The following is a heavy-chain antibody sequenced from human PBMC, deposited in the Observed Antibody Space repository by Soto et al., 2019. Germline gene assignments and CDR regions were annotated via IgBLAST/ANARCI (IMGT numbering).Heavy chain of an antibody. J-gene: IGHJ4*02. CDR2: ISAYNGNT. Sequence: ASVKVSCKASGYTFTSYGISWVRQAPGQGLEWMGWISAYNGNTNYAQKLQGRVTMTTDTSTSTAYMELRSLRSDDTAVYYCANYPLTIVGVVIKYYFDLWGQGTLVTVSS. CDR3: ANYPLTIVGVVIKYYFDL. V-gene: IGHV1-18*01. D-gene: IGHD3-3*01. CDR1: GYTFTSYG.